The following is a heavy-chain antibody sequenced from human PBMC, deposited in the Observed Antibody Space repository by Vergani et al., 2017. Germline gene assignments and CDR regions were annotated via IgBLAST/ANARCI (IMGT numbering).Heavy chain of an antibody. CDR2: ICGSGGST. J-gene: IGHJ4*02. Sequence: EVQLLESGGGLVQPGGSLRLSCAASGFTFSSYAMSWVRQAPGKGLEWVSAICGSGGSTYYADSVKGRFTISRDNSKNTLYLQMNSLRAEDTAVYYCAKGFEDFWSGYPITFDYWGQGTLVTVSS. D-gene: IGHD3-3*01. CDR1: GFTFSSYA. V-gene: IGHV3-23*01. CDR3: AKGFEDFWSGYPITFDY.